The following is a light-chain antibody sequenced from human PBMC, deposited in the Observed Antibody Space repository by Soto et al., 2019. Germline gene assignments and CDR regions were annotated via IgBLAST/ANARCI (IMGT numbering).Light chain of an antibody. CDR2: DAS. CDR1: QSVSHY. CDR3: QQRSDWPPA. J-gene: IGKJ5*01. V-gene: IGKV3-11*01. Sequence: EIVLTQSPATLSLSPGERATLSCRASQSVSHYLTWYQQKPGQAPRLLIYDASSRAVGIPARFSGSGSGTDFTLTISSLEPEDFAVYYCQQRSDWPPAFGQGTRLEIK.